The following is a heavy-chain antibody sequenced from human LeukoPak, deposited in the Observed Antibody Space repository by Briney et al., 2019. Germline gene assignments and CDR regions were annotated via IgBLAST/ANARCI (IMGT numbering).Heavy chain of an antibody. CDR3: AKGYNWNYHRDYYYMDV. V-gene: IGHV3-30*02. D-gene: IGHD1-7*01. Sequence: GGSLRLSCAASGFTFSSYGMHWVRQAPGKGLEWVAFIRYDGSNKYYADSVKGRFTISRDNSKNTLYLQMNSLRAEDTAVYYCAKGYNWNYHRDYYYMDVWGKGTTVTVSS. CDR1: GFTFSSYG. J-gene: IGHJ6*03. CDR2: IRYDGSNK.